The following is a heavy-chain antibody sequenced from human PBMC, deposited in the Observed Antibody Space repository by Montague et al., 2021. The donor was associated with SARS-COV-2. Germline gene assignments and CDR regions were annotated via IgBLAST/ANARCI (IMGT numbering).Heavy chain of an antibody. Sequence: SETLSLTCTVSDVPTSAHFWSWIRQSPGKGLEWICYISYSGSTKYSPSPTRRVTISLGSSRKHLSLELRSVTAADTAVYFCARAQQLAPRGLGVDAWGQGTTVIVTS. V-gene: IGHV4-59*11. D-gene: IGHD6-13*01. CDR1: DVPTSAHF. CDR3: ARAQQLAPRGLGVDA. J-gene: IGHJ6*02. CDR2: ISYSGST.